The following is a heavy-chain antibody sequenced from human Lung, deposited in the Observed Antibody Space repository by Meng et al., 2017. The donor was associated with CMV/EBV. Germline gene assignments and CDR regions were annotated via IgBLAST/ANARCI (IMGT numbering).Heavy chain of an antibody. Sequence: GESXKISCAASGFSFSDYSMNWVRQTPGGGLEFVATISSNSGAYIYYADSVKGRFTISRDNAQNSLFLHMNSLRAEDSAVYYCARDVSPRSSAYFAIYYFYALDVWGQGTXVTVSS. CDR3: ARDVSPRSSAYFAIYYFYALDV. CDR1: GFSFSDYS. D-gene: IGHD2-21*01. V-gene: IGHV3-21*01. CDR2: ISSNSGAYI. J-gene: IGHJ6*02.